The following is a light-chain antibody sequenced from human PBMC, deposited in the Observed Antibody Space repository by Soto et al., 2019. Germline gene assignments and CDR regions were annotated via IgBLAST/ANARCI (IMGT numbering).Light chain of an antibody. CDR2: STT. CDR3: VLYMGSGIGV. V-gene: IGLV8-61*01. J-gene: IGLJ3*02. CDR1: SGSVSTSYY. Sequence: QTVVTQEPSFSVSPGRTVTPTCGLSSGSVSTSYYPSWYQQTPGQPPRPLIYSTTTPSSGVPDRFSGSILGNKAARAIPGAQADDESEYYCVLYMGSGIGVFGGGTQLTVL.